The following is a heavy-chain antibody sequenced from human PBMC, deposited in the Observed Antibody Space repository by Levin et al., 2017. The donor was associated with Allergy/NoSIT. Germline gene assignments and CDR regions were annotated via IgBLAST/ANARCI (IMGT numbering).Heavy chain of an antibody. CDR2: IYYSGTT. J-gene: IGHJ6*02. CDR1: GCSISPYY. D-gene: IGHD6-13*01. CDR3: ARDRTITESYSTRYYYGMDV. V-gene: IGHV4-59*01. Sequence: SQTLSLTCTVSGCSISPYYWSWIRQPPGKGLEWIGYIYYSGTTNYNPSLKSRVTIFLDASKNQFSLRVTSVTAADTAVYYCARDRTITESYSTRYYYGMDVWGQGTTVTVSS.